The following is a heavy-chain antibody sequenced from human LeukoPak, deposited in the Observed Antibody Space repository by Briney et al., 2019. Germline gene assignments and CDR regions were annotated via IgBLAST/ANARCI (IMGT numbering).Heavy chain of an antibody. CDR1: GDSVSGVY. Sequence: SETLSLTCTVSGDSVSGVYWSWIRQPPGKGLEWIGYVYYSGDTNHNPSLKSRVTMSLDTSKNQVSLRLSSVTAADTAVYYCARHPFATPFDYWGRGTLLTVSS. D-gene: IGHD2-15*01. V-gene: IGHV4-59*08. CDR2: VYYSGDT. J-gene: IGHJ4*02. CDR3: ARHPFATPFDY.